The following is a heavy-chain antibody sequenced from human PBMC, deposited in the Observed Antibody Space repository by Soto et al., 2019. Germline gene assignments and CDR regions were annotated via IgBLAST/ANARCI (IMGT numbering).Heavy chain of an antibody. D-gene: IGHD2-15*01. CDR2: ISAYNGNT. CDR1: GYTFTSYG. J-gene: IGHJ6*02. V-gene: IGHV1-18*04. Sequence: ASVKFSCKASGYTFTSYGISWVRQAPGQGLEWMGWISAYNGNTNYAQKLQGRVTMTTDTSTSTAYMELRSLRSDDTAVYYCAREGDVVVVPNYYYGMDVWGQGTTVTVSS. CDR3: AREGDVVVVPNYYYGMDV.